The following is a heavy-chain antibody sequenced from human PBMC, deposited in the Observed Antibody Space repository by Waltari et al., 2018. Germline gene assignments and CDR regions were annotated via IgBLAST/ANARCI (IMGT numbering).Heavy chain of an antibody. CDR2: IGGSGGDT. Sequence: EVQLLESGGGLVQPGGSLRLSCVTSGLTFSHYGMSWVRQAPGRGLEWVSTIGGSGGDTYYPESVRGRFIISRDNSQNTLYVQMNILRDEDTAVYYCAKDAERPWGAFEIRGQGTMVTVSS. V-gene: IGHV3-23*01. CDR3: AKDAERPWGAFEI. J-gene: IGHJ3*02. CDR1: GLTFSHYG. D-gene: IGHD3-16*01.